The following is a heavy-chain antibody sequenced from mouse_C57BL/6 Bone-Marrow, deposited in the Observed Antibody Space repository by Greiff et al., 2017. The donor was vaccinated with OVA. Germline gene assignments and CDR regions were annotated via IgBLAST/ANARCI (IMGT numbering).Heavy chain of an antibody. CDR3: ARGRYDGYPYAMDY. CDR1: GYTFTDYY. J-gene: IGHJ4*01. V-gene: IGHV1-76*01. Sequence: QVQLQQSGAELVRPGASVKLSCKASGYTFTDYYINWVKQRPGQGLEWIARIYPGSGNTYYNEKFKGKATLTADKSSSTAYMQLSSLTSEDSAVYCCARGRYDGYPYAMDYWGKGTSVTVSS. D-gene: IGHD2-3*01. CDR2: IYPGSGNT.